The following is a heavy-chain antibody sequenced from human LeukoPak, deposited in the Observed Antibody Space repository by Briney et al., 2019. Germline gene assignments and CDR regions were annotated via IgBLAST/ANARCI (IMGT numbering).Heavy chain of an antibody. V-gene: IGHV3-30-3*01. J-gene: IGHJ4*02. CDR3: ARGEVYSSSWYGYYFDY. CDR1: GFTFSSYA. D-gene: IGHD6-13*01. Sequence: GRSLSLSCAASGFTFSSYAMHWVRQAPGKGLEWVAVISYDGSNKYYADSVKGRFTISRDNSKNTLYLQMNSLRAEDTAVYYCARGEVYSSSWYGYYFDYWGQGTLVTVSS. CDR2: ISYDGSNK.